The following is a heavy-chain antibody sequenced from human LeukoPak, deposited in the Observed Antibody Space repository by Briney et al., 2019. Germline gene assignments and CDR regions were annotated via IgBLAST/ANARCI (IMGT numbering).Heavy chain of an antibody. J-gene: IGHJ4*02. CDR1: GFTFRDYY. V-gene: IGHV3-11*06. Sequence: GGSLRLSCAASGFTFRDYYMSWIRQAPGKGLEWVSYISSSRNYTNYADSVKGRFTISRDSAKNSVYLRMNSLRAEDTALYYCARKLTGTTYFDCWGQGTLVTVSS. CDR3: ARKLTGTTYFDC. D-gene: IGHD1-1*01. CDR2: ISSSRNYT.